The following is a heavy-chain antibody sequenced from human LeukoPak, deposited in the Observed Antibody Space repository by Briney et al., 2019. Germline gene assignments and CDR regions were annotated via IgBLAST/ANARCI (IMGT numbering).Heavy chain of an antibody. V-gene: IGHV4-39*01. D-gene: IGHD3-22*01. CDR1: GGSISSYY. CDR2: IYYSGST. CDR3: ARAPTSITMIVVVIDAFDI. J-gene: IGHJ3*02. Sequence: SETLSLTCTVSGGSISSYYWSWIRQPPGKGLEWIGSIYYSGSTYYNPSLKSRVTISVDTSKNQFSLKLSSVTAADTAVYYCARAPTSITMIVVVIDAFDIWGQGTMVTVSS.